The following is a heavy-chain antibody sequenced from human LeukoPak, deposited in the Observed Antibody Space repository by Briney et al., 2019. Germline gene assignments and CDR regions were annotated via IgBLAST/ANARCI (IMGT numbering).Heavy chain of an antibody. CDR3: ARGSTTGTTSYFDP. D-gene: IGHD1-1*01. J-gene: IGHJ5*02. Sequence: SETLSLTCTGSGFSISSGYYWGWFRQPPGKGLEWIGSIYHSGSTYYNLSFKSRVTISLNTSKNYFSLKLNPVTAADTAVYYCARGSTTGTTSYFDPWGQGTLVTVSS. V-gene: IGHV4-38-2*02. CDR2: IYHSGST. CDR1: GFSISSGYY.